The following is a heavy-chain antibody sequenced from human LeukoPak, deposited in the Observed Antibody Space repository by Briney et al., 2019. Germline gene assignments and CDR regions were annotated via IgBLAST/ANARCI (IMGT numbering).Heavy chain of an antibody. J-gene: IGHJ4*02. CDR1: GFTFDDYA. D-gene: IGHD2-2*01. CDR2: ISGDGGST. Sequence: PAGSLRLSCAASGFTFDDYAMHWVRQPPGKSLEWVSLISGDGGSTYYADSVKGRFTVSRDNSKSSLYLQMNSLRTEDTALYYCAKDISRNFVVVPAADYWGQGTLVSVSS. CDR3: AKDISRNFVVVPAADY. V-gene: IGHV3-43*02.